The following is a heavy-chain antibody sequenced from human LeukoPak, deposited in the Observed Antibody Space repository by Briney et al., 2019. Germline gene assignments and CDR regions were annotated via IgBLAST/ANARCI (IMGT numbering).Heavy chain of an antibody. V-gene: IGHV4-38-2*02. J-gene: IGHJ4*02. CDR3: ARLAVAGTPTFDY. Sequence: SETLSLTCTVSNYSISNGYYWGWIRQPPGKGLEWIGSIYHSGSTYYNPSLRSRVTISVDTSKNQFSLKLSSVTAADTAVYYCARLAVAGTPTFDYWGQGTLVTVSS. D-gene: IGHD6-19*01. CDR2: IYHSGST. CDR1: NYSISNGYY.